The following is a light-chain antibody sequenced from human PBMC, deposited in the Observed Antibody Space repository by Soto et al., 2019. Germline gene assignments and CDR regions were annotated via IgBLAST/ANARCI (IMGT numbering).Light chain of an antibody. V-gene: IGKV3-11*01. CDR2: DAS. J-gene: IGKJ5*01. CDR3: QQRSNWPIT. CDR1: QSVSNN. Sequence: EIVMTQSPATLSVSPGDRATLSCRASQSVSNNLAWYQQKPGQAPRLLIYDASNRATGIPARFSGSGSGTDFTLTISSLEPEDFAVYYCQQRSNWPITFGQGTRLEIK.